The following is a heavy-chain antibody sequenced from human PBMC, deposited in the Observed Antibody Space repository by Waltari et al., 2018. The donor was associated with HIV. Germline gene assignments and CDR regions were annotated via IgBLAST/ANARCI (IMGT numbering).Heavy chain of an antibody. CDR1: GGSISSTSYY. D-gene: IGHD4-17*01. CDR2: ISYSGTP. V-gene: IGHV4-39*01. J-gene: IGHJ4*02. Sequence: QLQLQESGPGLVKPSETLSLTCFVSGGSISSTSYYWGWIRQPPGKGLEWIGGISYSGTPYCNPALKRRVTISVDTSKNQLSLKVSFVTAADTSVYYCARLALSYYGGNPDFWGQGLLVTVSS. CDR3: ARLALSYYGGNPDF.